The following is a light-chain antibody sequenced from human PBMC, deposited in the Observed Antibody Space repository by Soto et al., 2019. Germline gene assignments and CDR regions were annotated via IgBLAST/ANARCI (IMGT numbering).Light chain of an antibody. CDR1: QSISHY. V-gene: IGKV1-39*01. J-gene: IGKJ4*01. CDR2: SAS. Sequence: DIKRTPSPSSLSAAVGDRVTISCRASQSISHYLDWYQEKPGKAPRLLIYSASNLQDGVPSRFSGSGSGTDFSLTISSLQPEDFATYYCLQTFTSPLTFGGGAKVDI. CDR3: LQTFTSPLT.